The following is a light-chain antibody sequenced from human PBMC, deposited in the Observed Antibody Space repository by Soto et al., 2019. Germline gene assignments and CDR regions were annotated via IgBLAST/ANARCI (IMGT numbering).Light chain of an antibody. CDR1: QSIINTY. CDR3: QQYASAPYT. J-gene: IGKJ2*01. V-gene: IGKV3-20*01. CDR2: GAS. Sequence: EIVLTQSPVTLSLSPGERATLSCRASQSIINTYLAWYQQKPGQAPRLLIYGASSRATGIPDRFSDNRSATDFTRSGTDFTLTISRLEPEDSAVYYCQQYASAPYTFGLGTKLEIK.